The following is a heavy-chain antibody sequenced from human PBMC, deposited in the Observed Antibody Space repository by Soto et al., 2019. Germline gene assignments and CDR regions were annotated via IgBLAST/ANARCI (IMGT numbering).Heavy chain of an antibody. CDR3: AKDNSITMVRGVIITASWYCDL. CDR1: GFTFSSYA. Sequence: GGSLRLSCAASGFTFSSYAMSWVRQAPGKGLEWVSAISGSGGSTYYADSVKGRFTISRDNSKNTLYLQMNSLRAEDTAVYYCAKDNSITMVRGVIITASWYCDLWGRGTLVTVSS. D-gene: IGHD3-10*01. V-gene: IGHV3-23*01. J-gene: IGHJ2*01. CDR2: ISGSGGST.